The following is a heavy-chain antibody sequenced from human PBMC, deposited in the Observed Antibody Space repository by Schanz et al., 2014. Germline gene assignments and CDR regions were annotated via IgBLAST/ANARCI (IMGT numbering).Heavy chain of an antibody. CDR3: ARAKRFGDMDV. D-gene: IGHD3-10*01. J-gene: IGHJ6*02. CDR1: GGTFSTYP. V-gene: IGHV1-18*04. CDR2: ISAYNGNT. Sequence: QVQLVQSGAEVKKPGSSMKVSCKASGGTFSTYPINWLRQAPGQGLEWMGWISAYNGNTNYAQKLQGRVTMTTDTSTSTAYMELRNLRSDDTAVYYCARAKRFGDMDVWGQGTTVTVSS.